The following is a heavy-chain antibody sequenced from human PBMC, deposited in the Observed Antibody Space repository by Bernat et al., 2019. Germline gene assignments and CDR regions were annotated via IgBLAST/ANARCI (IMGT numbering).Heavy chain of an antibody. J-gene: IGHJ4*02. CDR1: GFTFSTYW. D-gene: IGHD3-3*01. Sequence: EVQLVESGGGLVQAEGSLRLSCAASGFTFSTYWMSWVRQAPGKGLEWGAKIKQDGSEKYYVDSVKCRFTSSRDNAKNSVYLHMHSLSAEDTAVYYCARGATSPFFGGQGTLVTVSS. V-gene: IGHV3-7*01. CDR2: IKQDGSEK. CDR3: ARGATSPFF.